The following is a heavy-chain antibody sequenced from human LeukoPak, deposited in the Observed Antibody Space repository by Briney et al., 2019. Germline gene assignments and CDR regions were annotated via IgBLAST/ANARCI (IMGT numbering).Heavy chain of an antibody. Sequence: SETLSLTCTVSGGSISSSSYYWGWLRQPPGQGLEWIGSIYYSGSTYYNPSLKSRVTISVDTSKNQFSLKLSSVTAADTAVYYCARQDGVAAAGRAYYYYMDVWGKGTTVTVSS. D-gene: IGHD6-13*01. CDR2: IYYSGST. J-gene: IGHJ6*03. V-gene: IGHV4-39*01. CDR1: GGSISSSSYY. CDR3: ARQDGVAAAGRAYYYYMDV.